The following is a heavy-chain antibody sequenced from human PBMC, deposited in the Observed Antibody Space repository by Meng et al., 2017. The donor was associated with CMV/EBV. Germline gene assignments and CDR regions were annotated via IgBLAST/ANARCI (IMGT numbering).Heavy chain of an antibody. CDR2: ISYDGSNK. V-gene: IGHV3-30*04. J-gene: IGHJ4*02. D-gene: IGHD3-3*01. CDR3: ARVGIWSGYYYFDY. Sequence: GESLKISCAASGFTFSSYVMHWVRQAPGKGLEWVAVISYDGSNKYYADSVKGRFTISRDNSKNTLYLQMNSLRAEDTAVYYCARVGIWSGYYYFDYWGQGTLVTVSS. CDR1: GFTFSSYV.